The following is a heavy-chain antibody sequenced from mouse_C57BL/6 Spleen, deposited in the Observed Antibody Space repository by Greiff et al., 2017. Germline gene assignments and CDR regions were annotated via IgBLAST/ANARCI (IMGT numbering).Heavy chain of an antibody. CDR1: GFTFNTYA. V-gene: IGHV10-3*01. Sequence: EVQVVESGGGLVQPKGSLKLSCVASGFTFNTYAMHWVRQAPGKGLEWVACIRSKSSNYATYYADSVKDRFTISRDDSQSMLYLQMNNLKTEDTAMYYCVRENCAMDYWGQGTSVTVSS. CDR2: IRSKSSNYAT. J-gene: IGHJ4*01. CDR3: VRENCAMDY.